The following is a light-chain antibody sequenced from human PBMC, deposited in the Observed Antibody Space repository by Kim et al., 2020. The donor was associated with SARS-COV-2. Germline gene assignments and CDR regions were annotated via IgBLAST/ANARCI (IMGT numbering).Light chain of an antibody. Sequence: LSRGARATLSCRASQSVSSSYLAWYQQKPGQAPRLLSYGASSRATGIPDRFSGSGSGTDFTLTISRLEPEDFALYYCQQYDSSRTFGQGTKVDIK. V-gene: IGKV3-20*01. CDR1: QSVSSSY. CDR2: GAS. CDR3: QQYDSSRT. J-gene: IGKJ1*01.